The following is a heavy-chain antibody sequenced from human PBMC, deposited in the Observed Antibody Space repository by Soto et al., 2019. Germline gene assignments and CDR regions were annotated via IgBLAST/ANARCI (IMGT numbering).Heavy chain of an antibody. CDR3: ARDQYSGYDFYYYYGMDV. CDR1: GFNVSSKY. CDR2: IYSGGST. Sequence: GGSLRLPCAASGFNVSSKYISWVRQAPGKGLEWVSVIYSGGSTYYADSVKGRFTISRDNSKNTLYLQMNSLRAEDTAVYYCARDQYSGYDFYYYYGMDVWGQGTKIT. J-gene: IGHJ6*02. D-gene: IGHD5-12*01. V-gene: IGHV3-66*01.